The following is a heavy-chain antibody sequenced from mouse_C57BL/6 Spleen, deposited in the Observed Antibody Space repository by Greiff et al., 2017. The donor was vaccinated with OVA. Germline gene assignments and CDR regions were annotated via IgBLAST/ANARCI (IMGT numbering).Heavy chain of an antibody. CDR1: GYTFTDYY. V-gene: IGHV1-26*01. Sequence: EVQLQQSGPELVKPGASVKISCKASGYTFTDYYMNWVKQSHGKSLEWIGDINPNNGGTSYNQKFKGKATLTVDKSSSTAYMELRSLTSEDSAVYYCARSSDGYYFADYWGQGTTLTVSS. D-gene: IGHD2-3*01. J-gene: IGHJ2*01. CDR2: INPNNGGT. CDR3: ARSSDGYYFADY.